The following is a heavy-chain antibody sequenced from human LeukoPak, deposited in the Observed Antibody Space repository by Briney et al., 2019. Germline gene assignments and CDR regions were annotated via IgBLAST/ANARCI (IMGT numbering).Heavy chain of an antibody. Sequence: PSETLSLICTVSGDYISSSDNYWGWIRQPPGKGLEWIGAFRYGGSTYYTPSLKSRVIISVDTSKNQFSLKLRSVTASDTAAYYCSRRTSNPVGAIDYWGQGTLVTVSS. CDR3: SRRTSNPVGAIDY. CDR2: FRYGGST. D-gene: IGHD1-26*01. CDR1: GDYISSSDNY. V-gene: IGHV4-39*01. J-gene: IGHJ4*02.